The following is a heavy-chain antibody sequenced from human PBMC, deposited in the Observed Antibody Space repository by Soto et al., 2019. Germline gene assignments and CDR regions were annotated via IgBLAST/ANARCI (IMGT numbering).Heavy chain of an antibody. CDR1: GFTFSSYA. CDR2: ISGSGGST. Sequence: GGSLRLSCAASGFTFSSYAMSWVRQAPGKGLEWVSAISGSGGSTYYADSVKGRFTISRDNSKNTLYLQMNSLRAEDTAVYYCAKAGVRGVIINYFDYWGQGTLVTVSS. D-gene: IGHD3-10*01. CDR3: AKAGVRGVIINYFDY. V-gene: IGHV3-23*01. J-gene: IGHJ4*02.